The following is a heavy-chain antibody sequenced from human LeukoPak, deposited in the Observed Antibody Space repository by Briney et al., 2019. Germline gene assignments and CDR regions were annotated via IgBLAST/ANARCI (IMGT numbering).Heavy chain of an antibody. CDR1: GGSISSGSYY. Sequence: SETLSLTCTVSGGSISSGSYYWSWIRQPAGKGLEWIGRIYTSGSTNYNPSLKSRVPISVDTSKNQFSLKLSSVTAADTAVYYCARGHKSIAAALDPFDYWGQGTLVTVSS. V-gene: IGHV4-61*02. CDR3: ARGHKSIAAALDPFDY. J-gene: IGHJ4*02. D-gene: IGHD6-13*01. CDR2: IYTSGST.